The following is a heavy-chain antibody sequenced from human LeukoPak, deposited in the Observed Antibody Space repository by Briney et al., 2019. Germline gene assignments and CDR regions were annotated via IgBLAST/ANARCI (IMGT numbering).Heavy chain of an antibody. V-gene: IGHV1-2*02. Sequence: GASVKVSCKASVYTFTGYYMHWVRQAPGQGLEWMGWINPNSGGTNYAQKFQGRVTMTRDTSISPAYMELSRLRSDDTAVYYCARDHSSSSILDYWGQGTLVTVSS. D-gene: IGHD6-6*01. CDR2: INPNSGGT. J-gene: IGHJ4*02. CDR1: VYTFTGYY. CDR3: ARDHSSSSILDY.